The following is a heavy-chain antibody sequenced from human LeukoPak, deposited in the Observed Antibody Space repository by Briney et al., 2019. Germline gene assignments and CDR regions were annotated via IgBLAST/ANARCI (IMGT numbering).Heavy chain of an antibody. CDR3: RSVPFGYGMDV. J-gene: IGHJ6*02. CDR2: ISASGDYT. V-gene: IGHV3-11*03. CDR1: GFTFSTFY. D-gene: IGHD3-3*01. Sequence: PGRSLRLSCAAPGFTFSTFYMSWVRQAPGKGLEWLSYISASGDYTLYAASVEGRFTISRDNANESVYLEMNNLRADDTAVYYCRSVPFGYGMDVWGQGTTVIVSS.